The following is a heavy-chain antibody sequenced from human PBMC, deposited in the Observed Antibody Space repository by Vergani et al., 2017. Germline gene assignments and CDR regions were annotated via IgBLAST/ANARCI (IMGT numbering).Heavy chain of an antibody. CDR3: ARLESRPHEYYYDSSGYYDY. CDR1: GGSISSYY. D-gene: IGHD3-22*01. J-gene: IGHJ4*02. CDR2: IYYSGST. V-gene: IGHV4-59*01. Sequence: QVQLQESGPGLVKPSETLSLTCTVSGGSISSYYWSWIRQPPGKGLEWIGYIYYSGSTNYNPSLKSRVTISVDTSKNQFSLKLSSVTAADTAVYYCARLESRPHEYYYDSSGYYDYWGQGTLVTVSS.